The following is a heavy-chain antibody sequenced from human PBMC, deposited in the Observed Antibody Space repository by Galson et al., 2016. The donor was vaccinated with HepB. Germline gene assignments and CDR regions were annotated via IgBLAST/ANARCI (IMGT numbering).Heavy chain of an antibody. CDR3: ARDPGQPEVYYSGMDV. D-gene: IGHD3-10*01. Sequence: SLRLSCAASGFIFSSFVVHWVRQAPGKGLEWVAVISSDGSNKNYADSVKGRFTISRDNSKNTLDLQMNSLRAEDTAGYYCARDPGQPEVYYSGMDVWGQGTTVTVSS. CDR1: GFIFSSFV. CDR2: ISSDGSNK. J-gene: IGHJ6*02. V-gene: IGHV3-30-3*01.